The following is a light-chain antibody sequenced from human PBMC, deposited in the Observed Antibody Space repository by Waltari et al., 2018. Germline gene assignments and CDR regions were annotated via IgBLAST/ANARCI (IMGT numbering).Light chain of an antibody. V-gene: IGKV3D-15*01. J-gene: IGKJ2*02. CDR2: AAS. Sequence: EIVMTPSPATLSVSPGERLTLSCRASQIVSSNLALYQQKRGQAPRLLNYAASTRATVIPARFSGSGSGTEFTLTISILQSEDFAVYYCQQYNNWPRTFGQGTKLEI. CDR1: QIVSSN. CDR3: QQYNNWPRT.